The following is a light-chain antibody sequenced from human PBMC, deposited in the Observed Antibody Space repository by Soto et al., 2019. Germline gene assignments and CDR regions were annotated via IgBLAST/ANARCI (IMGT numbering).Light chain of an antibody. J-gene: IGKJ1*01. CDR1: QTISSY. Sequence: DIQMTQSPSSLSASVGDRVTMTCRASQTISSYLNWYQQKPGKAPNLLIYAASSLQSGVPSRFSGSGSATDFTLTINSLQPEDFAIYYCQQNYSTPRTFGQGTKVEIK. CDR3: QQNYSTPRT. V-gene: IGKV1-39*01. CDR2: AAS.